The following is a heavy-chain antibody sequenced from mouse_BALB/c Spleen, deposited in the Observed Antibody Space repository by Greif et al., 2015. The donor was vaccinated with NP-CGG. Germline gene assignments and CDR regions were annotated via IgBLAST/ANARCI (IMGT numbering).Heavy chain of an antibody. CDR2: ISNGGGST. V-gene: IGHV5-12-2*01. Sequence: EVMLVESGGGLVQPGGSLKLSCAASGFTFSSYTMSWVRQTPEKRLEWVAYISNGGGSTYYPDTVKGRFTISRDNAKNTLYLQMSSLKSEDTAMYYCARHLITTATGFAYWGQGTLVTVSA. J-gene: IGHJ3*01. D-gene: IGHD1-2*01. CDR3: ARHLITTATGFAY. CDR1: GFTFSSYT.